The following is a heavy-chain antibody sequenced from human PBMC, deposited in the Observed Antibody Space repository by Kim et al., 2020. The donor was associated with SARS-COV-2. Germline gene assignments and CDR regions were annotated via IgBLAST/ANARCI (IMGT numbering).Heavy chain of an antibody. D-gene: IGHD3-10*01. CDR2: ISAYNGNT. Sequence: ASVKVSCKASGYTFTSYGISWVRQAPGQGLEWMGWISAYNGNTNYAQKLQGRVTMTTDTSTSTAYMELRSLRSDDTAVYYCARALYYYGSGSSSFDYWGQGTLVTVSS. CDR1: GYTFTSYG. V-gene: IGHV1-18*01. CDR3: ARALYYYGSGSSSFDY. J-gene: IGHJ4*02.